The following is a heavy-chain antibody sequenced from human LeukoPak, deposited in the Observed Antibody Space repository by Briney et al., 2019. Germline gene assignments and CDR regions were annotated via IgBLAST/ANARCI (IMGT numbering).Heavy chain of an antibody. CDR2: MNPNSGNT. J-gene: IGHJ4*02. CDR3: ARVAPGIAVAGTAHFDY. Sequence: ASVNVSCKASGYTFTSYGINWVRQATGQGLEWMGWMNPNSGNTGYAQKFQGRVTMTRNTSISTAYMELSSLRSEDTAVYYCARVAPGIAVAGTAHFDYWGQGTLVTVSS. D-gene: IGHD6-19*01. V-gene: IGHV1-8*01. CDR1: GYTFTSYG.